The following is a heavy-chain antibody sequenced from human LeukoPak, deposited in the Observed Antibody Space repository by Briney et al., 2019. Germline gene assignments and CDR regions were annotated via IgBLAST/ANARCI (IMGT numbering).Heavy chain of an antibody. CDR1: GGSFSGYY. D-gene: IGHD1-26*01. CDR2: IYYSGST. CDR3: ARTGISGSYPVDY. Sequence: SETLSLTCAVYGGSFSGYYWSWIRQPPGKGLEWIWYIYYSGSTNYNPSLKSRVTISVDTSKNQFSLKLSSVTAADTAVYYCARTGISGSYPVDYWGQGTLVTVSS. J-gene: IGHJ4*02. V-gene: IGHV4-59*01.